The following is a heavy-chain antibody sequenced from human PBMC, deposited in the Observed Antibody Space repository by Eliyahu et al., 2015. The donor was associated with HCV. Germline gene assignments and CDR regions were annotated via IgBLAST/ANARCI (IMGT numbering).Heavy chain of an antibody. D-gene: IGHD3-22*01. CDR1: GGSISXYY. Sequence: QVQLQESGPGLVKPSETLSLTCTVXGGSISXYYWSWIRQPPGKGLEWIGYIYYSGSTNYNPSLKSRVTISVDTSKNQFSLKLSSVTAADTAVYYCARGRDDSSGYYPLVDYWGQGTLVTVSS. J-gene: IGHJ4*02. CDR3: ARGRDDSSGYYPLVDY. V-gene: IGHV4-59*01. CDR2: IYYSGST.